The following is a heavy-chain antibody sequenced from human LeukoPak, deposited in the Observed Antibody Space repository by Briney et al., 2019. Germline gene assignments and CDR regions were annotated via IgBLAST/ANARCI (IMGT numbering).Heavy chain of an antibody. CDR2: ISSSSSYI. V-gene: IGHV3-21*01. CDR1: GFTFSSYS. Sequence: GGSLRLSCAASGFTFSSYSMNWVRQAPGKGLEWVSSISSSSSYIYYADSVKGRFTISRDNAKNSLYLQMNSLRAEDTAVYYCASWECSSGPFDYWGQGTLVTVSS. CDR3: ASWECSSGPFDY. J-gene: IGHJ4*02. D-gene: IGHD6-19*01.